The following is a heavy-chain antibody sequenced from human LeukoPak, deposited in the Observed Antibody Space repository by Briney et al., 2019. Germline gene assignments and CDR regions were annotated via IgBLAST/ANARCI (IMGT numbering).Heavy chain of an antibody. CDR3: ARRGGGVAGTFDY. D-gene: IGHD6-19*01. CDR2: ISSSSSYI. CDR1: GFTFSNYG. J-gene: IGHJ4*02. V-gene: IGHV3-21*01. Sequence: GGSLRLSCAASGFTFSNYGMNWVRQAPGKGLEWVSFISSSSSYINYGDSVKGRFTISRDNAKNSLYLQMNSLRAGDTAVYYCARRGGGVAGTFDYWGQGTLVTVSS.